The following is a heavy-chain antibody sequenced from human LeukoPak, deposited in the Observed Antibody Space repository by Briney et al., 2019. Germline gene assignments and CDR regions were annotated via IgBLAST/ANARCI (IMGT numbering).Heavy chain of an antibody. CDR1: GFTVSSNY. J-gene: IGHJ3*02. D-gene: IGHD4-23*01. Sequence: GGSLRLSCAASGFTVSSNYMSWVRQAPGKGLEWVSVSYSGGSTYYGDSVKGGVTISRDKSKNTLYLQMNSLRAEHTAVYYSARALATYFRGGTGDAFDIWGQGTMVTVSS. CDR2: SYSGGST. CDR3: ARALATYFRGGTGDAFDI. V-gene: IGHV3-53*01.